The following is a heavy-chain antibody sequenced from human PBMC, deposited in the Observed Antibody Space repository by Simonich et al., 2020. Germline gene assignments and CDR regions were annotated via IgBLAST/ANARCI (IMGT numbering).Heavy chain of an antibody. CDR3: AGEDPLLDAFDI. D-gene: IGHD2-21*02. V-gene: IGHV3-30*07. CDR1: GFTFSSYA. J-gene: IGHJ3*02. Sequence: QVQLVESGGGVVQPGRSLRLSCAASGFTFSSYAMPWVRQAPVQDLVWVAVNSYDGRNKCSTDSVKGPFTISIDNSTITLYLQMNSLRAEDTAVYYCAGEDPLLDAFDIWGQGTMVTVSS. CDR2: NSYDGRNK.